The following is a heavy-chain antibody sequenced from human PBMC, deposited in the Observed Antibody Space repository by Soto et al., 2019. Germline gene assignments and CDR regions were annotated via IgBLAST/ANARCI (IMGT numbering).Heavy chain of an antibody. CDR3: ARIFGELFAPHWFDP. CDR1: GFTFSSYW. D-gene: IGHD3-10*01. CDR2: IKQDGSEK. J-gene: IGHJ5*02. Sequence: GGSLRLSCAASGFTFSSYWMSWVRQAPGTGLEWVANIKQDGSEKYYVDSVKGRFTISRDNAKNSLYLQMSSLRAEDTAVYYCARIFGELFAPHWFDPWGQGTLVTVSS. V-gene: IGHV3-7*01.